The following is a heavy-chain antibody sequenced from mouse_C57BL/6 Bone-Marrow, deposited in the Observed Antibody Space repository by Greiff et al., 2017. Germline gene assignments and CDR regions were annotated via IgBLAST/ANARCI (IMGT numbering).Heavy chain of an antibody. CDR2: IRSKSNNYAT. J-gene: IGHJ1*03. CDR3: VRQGIWFHWYFDV. Sequence: EVKLVESGGGLVQPKGSLKLSCAASGFSFTTYAMNWVRQAPGKGLEWVARIRSKSNNYATYYADSVKDRFTISRDDSESMLYLQMNNLKTEDTAMYYWVRQGIWFHWYFDVWGTGTTVTVSS. V-gene: IGHV10-1*01. D-gene: IGHD2-2*01. CDR1: GFSFTTYA.